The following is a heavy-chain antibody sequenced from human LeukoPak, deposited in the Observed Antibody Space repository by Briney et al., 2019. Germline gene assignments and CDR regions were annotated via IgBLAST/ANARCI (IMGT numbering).Heavy chain of an antibody. CDR2: ISYDGSDQ. Sequence: GGSLRLSCAVSGFTLSSYGMHWVRQAPGKGLEWLAVISYDGSDQYYADSVKGRFTISRDESKSTLYLQMNSLRPEDTAVYYCARVEMATIRDAFDIWGQGTMVTVSS. CDR3: ARVEMATIRDAFDI. J-gene: IGHJ3*02. V-gene: IGHV3-30*03. D-gene: IGHD5-24*01. CDR1: GFTLSSYG.